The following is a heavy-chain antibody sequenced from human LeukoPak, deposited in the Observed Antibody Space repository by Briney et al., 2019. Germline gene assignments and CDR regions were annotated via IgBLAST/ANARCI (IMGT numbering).Heavy chain of an antibody. Sequence: PGGSLRLSCAASGFTFSSYAMGWGRQAPGTGLEWVSAIPASGGDTYYADSVKGRLTISRDNSKNTLYLQVNSLRAEDTAVYYCAKGNGYSYGRYYFDYWGQGTLVTVSS. D-gene: IGHD5-18*01. V-gene: IGHV3-23*01. CDR2: IPASGGDT. CDR3: AKGNGYSYGRYYFDY. CDR1: GFTFSSYA. J-gene: IGHJ4*02.